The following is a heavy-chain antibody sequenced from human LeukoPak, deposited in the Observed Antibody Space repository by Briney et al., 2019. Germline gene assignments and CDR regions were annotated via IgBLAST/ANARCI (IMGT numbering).Heavy chain of an antibody. J-gene: IGHJ4*02. CDR3: AKDGAYYIDDY. D-gene: IGHD3-10*01. V-gene: IGHV3-30*02. Sequence: GGSLRLSCATSGLTFSIYGMQWVRQAPAKGLEWVAFIGHDGNNEQYTDSLKGRFTISRDNSKNTLYLQMNSLRTEDTAVYYCAKDGAYYIDDYWGQGTLVTVSS. CDR1: GLTFSIYG. CDR2: IGHDGNNE.